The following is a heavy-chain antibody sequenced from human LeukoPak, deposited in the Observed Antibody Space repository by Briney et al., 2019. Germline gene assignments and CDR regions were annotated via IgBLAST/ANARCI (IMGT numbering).Heavy chain of an antibody. CDR3: AREITMVRGVRAFDY. CDR2: IYYSGST. V-gene: IGHV4-59*01. CDR1: GGSISSYY. Sequence: PSETLSLTWTVSGGSISSYYWSWIRQPPAKGLEWIGYIYYSGSTNYNPSLKSRVTISVGTSKNQFSLKLSSVTAADTAVYYCAREITMVRGVRAFDYWAREPWSPSPQ. J-gene: IGHJ4*02. D-gene: IGHD3-10*01.